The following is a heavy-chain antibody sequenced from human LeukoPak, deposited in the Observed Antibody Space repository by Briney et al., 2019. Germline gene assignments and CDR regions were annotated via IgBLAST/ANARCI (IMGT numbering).Heavy chain of an antibody. CDR2: IGTAGDT. CDR1: GFTFSNYD. V-gene: IGHV3-13*01. J-gene: IGHJ6*02. CDR3: ARATVDNYGSGNYGMDV. D-gene: IGHD3-10*01. Sequence: GGSLRLSCVASGFTFSNYDMHRVRQVTGKGLEWVSAIGTAGDTYYPGSVKGRFTISRENAKNSLYLQMNSLRAGDTAVYFCARATVDNYGSGNYGMDVWGQGTTVTVSS.